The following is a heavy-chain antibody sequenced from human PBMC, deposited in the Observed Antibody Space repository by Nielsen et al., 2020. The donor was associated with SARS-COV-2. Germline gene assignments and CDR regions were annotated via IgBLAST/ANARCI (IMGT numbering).Heavy chain of an antibody. CDR3: AKAVVAAMGPMDYYYYYGMDV. J-gene: IGHJ6*02. CDR2: ISYDGSNK. D-gene: IGHD2-15*01. Sequence: VRQMPGKGLEWVAVISYDGSNKYYADSVKGRFTISRDNSKNTLYLQMNSLRAEDTAVYYCAKAVVAAMGPMDYYYYYGMDVWGQGTTVTVSS. V-gene: IGHV3-30*04.